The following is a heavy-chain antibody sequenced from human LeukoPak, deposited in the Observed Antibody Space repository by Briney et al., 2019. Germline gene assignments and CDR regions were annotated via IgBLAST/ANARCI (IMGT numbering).Heavy chain of an antibody. Sequence: PSETLSLTCTVSGYSISSGYYWGWIRQPPGKGLEWIGSIYHSGSTYYNPSLKSRVTISVDTSKNQFSLKLSSVTAADTAVYYCARVKLLLLWFEELLNPWGSFDYWGQGTLVTVSS. CDR3: ARVKLLLLWFEELLNPWGSFDY. J-gene: IGHJ4*02. D-gene: IGHD3-10*01. CDR1: GYSISSGYY. CDR2: IYHSGST. V-gene: IGHV4-38-2*02.